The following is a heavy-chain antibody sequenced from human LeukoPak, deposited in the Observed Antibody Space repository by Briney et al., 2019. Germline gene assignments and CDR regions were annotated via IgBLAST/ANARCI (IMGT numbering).Heavy chain of an antibody. D-gene: IGHD6-19*01. Sequence: GGSLRLSCAASGFTFSSYWMHWVRQAPGRGLVWLSRINSDGYSISYADSVKGRFTISRDNAKNTLYLQMNSLRAEDTAMYYCARGIAVAGTDYWGQGTLVTVSS. CDR1: GFTFSSYW. J-gene: IGHJ4*02. V-gene: IGHV3-74*01. CDR2: INSDGYSI. CDR3: ARGIAVAGTDY.